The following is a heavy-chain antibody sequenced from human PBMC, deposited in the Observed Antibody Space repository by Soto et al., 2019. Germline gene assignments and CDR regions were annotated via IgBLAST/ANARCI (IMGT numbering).Heavy chain of an antibody. CDR3: GRTLWEDILMEKAAKHSFYCLDV. D-gene: IGHD2-15*01. Sequence: QVQLVQAGTEVQKPGSSVKVSCKSSGDTVTNYAISWVRQAPGQGLEWLGGIIPVFNTSNYAQKFQGRMRMTAYKSTDTGYMDLSSLTAEDTAIYYCGRTLWEDILMEKAAKHSFYCLDVWGQGTAVTVSS. J-gene: IGHJ6*02. V-gene: IGHV1-69*06. CDR2: IIPVFNTS. CDR1: GDTVTNYA.